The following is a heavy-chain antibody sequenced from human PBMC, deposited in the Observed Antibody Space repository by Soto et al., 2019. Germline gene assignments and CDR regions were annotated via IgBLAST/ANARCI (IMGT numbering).Heavy chain of an antibody. V-gene: IGHV1-3*01. CDR2: INAGNGNT. D-gene: IGHD6-13*01. CDR3: ARAAGIAAAGTWFDP. CDR1: GYTFTSYA. J-gene: IGHJ5*02. Sequence: ASVKVSCKASGYTFTSYAMHWVRQAPGQRLERMGWINAGNGNTKYSQKCQGRVTITRDTSASTAYMELSSLRSEDTAVYYCARAAGIAAAGTWFDPWRQGTLVTVSS.